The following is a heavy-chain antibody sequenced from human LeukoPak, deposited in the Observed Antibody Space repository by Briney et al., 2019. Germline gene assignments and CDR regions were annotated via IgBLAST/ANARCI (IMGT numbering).Heavy chain of an antibody. CDR2: IRYDGRNK. J-gene: IGHJ4*02. CDR1: GFTFSSYG. Sequence: GGSLRLSCAASGFTFSSYGMHWVRQAPGKGLEWVAFIRYDGRNKYYADSVKGRFTISRDNSKNTLYLQMNSLRAEDTAVYYCAKGVAMRPFDYWGQGTLVTVSS. D-gene: IGHD2-2*01. CDR3: AKGVAMRPFDY. V-gene: IGHV3-30*02.